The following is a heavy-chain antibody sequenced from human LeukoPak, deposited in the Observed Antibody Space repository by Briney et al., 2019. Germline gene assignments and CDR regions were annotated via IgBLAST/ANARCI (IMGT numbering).Heavy chain of an antibody. V-gene: IGHV4-39*07. J-gene: IGHJ4*02. Sequence: SETLSVTCTVSGGSISSSSYYWGWIRQPPGKGLEWIGSIYYSGSTYYNPSLKSRVTISVDTSKNQFSLKLSSVTAADTAVYYCARGIPDIVVVPAAIFFDYWGQGTLVTVSS. CDR1: GGSISSSSYY. CDR2: IYYSGST. D-gene: IGHD2-2*01. CDR3: ARGIPDIVVVPAAIFFDY.